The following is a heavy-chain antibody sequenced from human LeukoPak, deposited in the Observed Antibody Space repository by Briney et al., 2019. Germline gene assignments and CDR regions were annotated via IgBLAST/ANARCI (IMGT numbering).Heavy chain of an antibody. D-gene: IGHD1-1*01. J-gene: IGHJ5*02. CDR3: ARAPAVSGTTWFDP. V-gene: IGHV4-4*07. Sequence: PSETLSLTCTVSGVSMSAFYWSWIRQPARQELEWIGRIYTTGNTNYNPSLKSRVTISVDTSKNQSYLRLTSVTAADTAVYYCARAPAVSGTTWFDPWGQGALVTVSS. CDR2: IYTTGNT. CDR1: GVSMSAFY.